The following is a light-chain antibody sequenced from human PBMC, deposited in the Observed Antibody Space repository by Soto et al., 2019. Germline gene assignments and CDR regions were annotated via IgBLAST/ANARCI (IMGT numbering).Light chain of an antibody. CDR1: QGISSA. CDR2: DAS. V-gene: IGKV1-13*02. Sequence: AIQLTQSPSSLSASVGDRVTITCRASQGISSALAWYQQKPGKAPKLLIYDASSLESGVPSRFSGSGFGTDFTLTISSLQPEDFATYYCQQFNSYPWTFGQGTKVEIK. J-gene: IGKJ1*01. CDR3: QQFNSYPWT.